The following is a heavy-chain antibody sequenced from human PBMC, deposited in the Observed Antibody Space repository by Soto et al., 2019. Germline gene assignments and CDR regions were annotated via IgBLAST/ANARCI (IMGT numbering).Heavy chain of an antibody. Sequence: SETLSLTCTVSGGSISSGGYYWSWIRQHPGKGLEWIGYIYYSGSTYYNPSLKSRVTISVDTSKNQFSLKLSSVTAADTAVYYCARDSSSGYTAIDIWGQGTMVTVSS. CDR3: ARDSSSGYTAIDI. V-gene: IGHV4-31*03. CDR2: IYYSGST. D-gene: IGHD3-22*01. J-gene: IGHJ3*02. CDR1: GGSISSGGYY.